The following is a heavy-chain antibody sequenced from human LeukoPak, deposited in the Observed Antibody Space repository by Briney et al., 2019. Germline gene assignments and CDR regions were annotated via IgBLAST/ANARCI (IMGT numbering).Heavy chain of an antibody. CDR3: ARFGYGDYPYYFDY. V-gene: IGHV4-31*03. Sequence: SQTLSLTCTVSGGSISSGGYYWSWIRQHPGKGLEWIGYIYYSGSTYYNPSLKSRVTISVDTSKNQFSLKLSSVTAADTAVYYCARFGYGDYPYYFDYWGQGTLVTVSS. J-gene: IGHJ4*02. CDR1: GGSISSGGYY. CDR2: IYYSGST. D-gene: IGHD4-17*01.